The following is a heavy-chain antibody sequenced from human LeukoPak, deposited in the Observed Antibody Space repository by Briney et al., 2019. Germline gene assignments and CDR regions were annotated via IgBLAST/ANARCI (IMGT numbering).Heavy chain of an antibody. CDR1: GGTFSSYA. CDR3: ARGRRQLAHNWFDP. Sequence: SVKVFCKASGGTFSSYAISWVRQAPGQGLEWMGRIIPIFGTANYAQKFQGRVTITTDESTSTAYMELSSLRSEDTAVYYCARGRRQLAHNWFDPWGQRTLVTVSS. V-gene: IGHV1-69*05. D-gene: IGHD2-2*01. J-gene: IGHJ5*02. CDR2: IIPIFGTA.